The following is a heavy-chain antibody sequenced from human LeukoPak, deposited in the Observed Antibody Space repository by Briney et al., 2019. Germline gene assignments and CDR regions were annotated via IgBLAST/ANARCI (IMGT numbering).Heavy chain of an antibody. V-gene: IGHV4-34*01. CDR1: GGSFSGYY. CDR3: ARGVYFYDSSGYYYDY. J-gene: IGHJ4*02. CDR2: INHSGST. Sequence: PSETLSLTCAVYGGSFSGYYWSWIRQPPGKGLEWIGEINHSGSTNYNPSLKSRVTISVDTSKNQFSLKLSSVTAADTAVYYCARGVYFYDSSGYYYDYWGQGTLVTVSS. D-gene: IGHD3-22*01.